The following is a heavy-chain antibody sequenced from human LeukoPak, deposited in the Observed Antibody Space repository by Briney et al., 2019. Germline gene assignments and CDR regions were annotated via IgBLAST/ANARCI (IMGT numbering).Heavy chain of an antibody. D-gene: IGHD2-15*01. CDR1: GFTFSSYS. CDR3: ARPVGVVVIFDAFDI. J-gene: IGHJ3*02. Sequence: PGGSLSLSCAASGFTFSSYSIQGVRQAPAKGRQGLAVISYDGGNNYYADSVKGRFTISRDNSKNTLYLQMNSLRAEDTAVYYCARPVGVVVIFDAFDIWGQGTMVTVSS. V-gene: IGHV3-30*04. CDR2: ISYDGGNN.